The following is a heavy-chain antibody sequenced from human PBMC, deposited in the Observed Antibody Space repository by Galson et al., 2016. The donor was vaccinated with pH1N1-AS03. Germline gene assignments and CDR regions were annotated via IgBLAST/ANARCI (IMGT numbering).Heavy chain of an antibody. CDR3: VTDGTFGSTIEH. V-gene: IGHV3-21*01. Sequence: KGPEWVSSIDEGGSHPYSADSLQGRFTISRDNTKNSLFLHMNSLRAEDTAVYYCVTDGTFGSTIEHWGQGTLVTVSS. CDR2: IDEGGSHP. J-gene: IGHJ4*02. D-gene: IGHD2-15*01.